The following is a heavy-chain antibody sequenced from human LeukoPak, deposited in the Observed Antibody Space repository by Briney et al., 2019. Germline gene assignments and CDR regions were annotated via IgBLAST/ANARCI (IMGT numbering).Heavy chain of an antibody. V-gene: IGHV4-30-4*02. CDR3: ARGVTGLDY. D-gene: IGHD3-9*01. CDR1: GDSISSGADY. J-gene: IGHJ4*02. Sequence: SDTLSLTCTVSGDSISSGADYWNWIRQPPGKGLEWIGYIYYSGTTYYNPSLKSRVTISVDTSKNQFSLKLSSVTAADTAVYYCARGVTGLDYWGQGTLVTVSS. CDR2: IYYSGTT.